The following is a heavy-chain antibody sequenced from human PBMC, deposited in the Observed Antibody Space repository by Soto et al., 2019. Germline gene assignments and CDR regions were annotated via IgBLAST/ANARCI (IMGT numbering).Heavy chain of an antibody. CDR2: IYYIENT. V-gene: IGHV4-39*01. Sequence: QLHLHESGPGLVKPSETLSLTCTVSGGSISTSTYFWDWIRQPPGKGLEWIGSIYYIENTYYNPSLKSRVTISIDTSENQFSLRLNSVTAADTAVYFCARRGSAVSVATGFDPWGQGTPVTVSS. D-gene: IGHD1-1*01. CDR1: GGSISTSTYF. J-gene: IGHJ5*02. CDR3: ARRGSAVSVATGFDP.